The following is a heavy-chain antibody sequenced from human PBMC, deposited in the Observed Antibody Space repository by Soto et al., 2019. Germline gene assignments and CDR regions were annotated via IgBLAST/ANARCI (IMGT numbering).Heavy chain of an antibody. CDR3: AKRSIAAAASVDY. CDR2: IYYSGST. CDR1: GGSISNCSYY. Sequence: PSDTLSLTCTVSGGSISNCSYYWVWLRQPPGKGLEWIGSIYYSGSTYYNPSLKSRVNISVDTSKNQFSLKLSSVTAADTAVYYCAKRSIAAAASVDYWGQGTLVTVSS. D-gene: IGHD6-13*01. V-gene: IGHV4-39*01. J-gene: IGHJ4*02.